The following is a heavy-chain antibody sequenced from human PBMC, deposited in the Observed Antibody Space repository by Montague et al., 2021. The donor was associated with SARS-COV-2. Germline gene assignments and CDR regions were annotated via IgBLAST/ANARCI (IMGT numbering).Heavy chain of an antibody. V-gene: IGHV4-59*08. CDR2: IYFSGAA. D-gene: IGHD6-19*01. CDR1: AGAIDNHH. Sequence: SETLSLTCTVSAGAIDNHHWSWIRQPPGKELEWIGYIYFSGAASYNPSLKSRVTISVDTSRNQFSLQLTSVTAADTAVYYCARRPSSGWSFDYWGQGTLVTVSS. CDR3: ARRPSSGWSFDY. J-gene: IGHJ4*02.